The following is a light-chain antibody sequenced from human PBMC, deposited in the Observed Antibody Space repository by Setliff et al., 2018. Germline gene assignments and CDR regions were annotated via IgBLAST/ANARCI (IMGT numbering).Light chain of an antibody. CDR2: DVS. Sequence: QSALAQPASVSGSPGQSITISCTGTSNDVGRYDFVSWYQQHPGKAPKLIIYDVSNRPSGVPDRFSGSKSGNTASLTISGLRTEDEADYYCCAYTITTTRVFGGGTKVTVL. V-gene: IGLV2-14*03. CDR3: CAYTITTTRV. CDR1: SNDVGRYDF. J-gene: IGLJ3*02.